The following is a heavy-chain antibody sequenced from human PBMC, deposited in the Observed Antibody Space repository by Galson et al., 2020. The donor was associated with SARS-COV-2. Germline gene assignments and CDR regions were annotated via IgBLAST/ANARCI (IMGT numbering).Heavy chain of an antibody. J-gene: IGHJ6*02. CDR1: GFTFSDYY. V-gene: IGHV3-11*01. CDR2: ISSSGST. CDR3: ARDIVVYGMDV. D-gene: IGHD2-21*01. Sequence: GESLKISCAASGFTFSDYYMSWIRQAPGKGLEWVSYISSSGSTYYADSVKGRFTISRDNSKNTLYLQMNSLRAEDTAVYYCARDIVVYGMDVWGQGTTVTVSS.